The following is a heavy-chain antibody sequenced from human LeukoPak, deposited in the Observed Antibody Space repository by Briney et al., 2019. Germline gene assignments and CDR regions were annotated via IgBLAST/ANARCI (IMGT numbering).Heavy chain of an antibody. Sequence: SRTLSLTCVISGDSVSSSASWNWIRQSPSRGLEWLGRTYYRSKWSSEYATSVKSRITINADTSKNQFSLQLDSVIPEDTAVYYCARDADSSNEWGPFDPWGQGILVTVSS. CDR1: GDSVSSSAS. CDR2: TYYRSKWSS. J-gene: IGHJ5*02. D-gene: IGHD1-26*01. CDR3: ARDADSSNEWGPFDP. V-gene: IGHV6-1*01.